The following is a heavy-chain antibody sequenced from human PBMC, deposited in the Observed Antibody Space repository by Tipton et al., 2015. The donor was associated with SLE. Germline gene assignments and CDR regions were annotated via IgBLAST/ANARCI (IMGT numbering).Heavy chain of an antibody. V-gene: IGHV3-21*01. CDR3: ARDGGTYYYDSGAFDI. Sequence: SLRLFCAASGFTFSSYSMNWVRQAPGKGLEWVSSISSSSSYIYYADSVKGRFTISRDNAKNSLYLQMNSLRAEDTAVYYCARDGGTYYYDSGAFDIWGQGIMVTVSS. CDR1: GFTFSSYS. CDR2: ISSSSSYI. D-gene: IGHD3-22*01. J-gene: IGHJ3*02.